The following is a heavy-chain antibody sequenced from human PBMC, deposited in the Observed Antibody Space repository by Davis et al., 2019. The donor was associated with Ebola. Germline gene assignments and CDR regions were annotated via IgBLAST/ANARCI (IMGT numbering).Heavy chain of an antibody. D-gene: IGHD3-10*02. J-gene: IGHJ4*02. CDR3: ARDTGRLFGELVNDY. CDR1: GGTFSSYT. Sequence: AASVKVSCKASGGTFSSYTISWVRQAPGQGLEWMGRIIPILGIANYAQKFQGRVTITADKSTSTAYMELSSLRSEDTAVYYCARDTGRLFGELVNDYWGQGTLVTVSS. CDR2: IIPILGIA. V-gene: IGHV1-69*04.